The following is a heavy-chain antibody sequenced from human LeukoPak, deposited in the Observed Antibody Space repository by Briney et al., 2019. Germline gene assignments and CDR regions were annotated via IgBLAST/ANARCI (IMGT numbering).Heavy chain of an antibody. J-gene: IGHJ4*02. CDR3: ARSRDGYNFDY. D-gene: IGHD5-24*01. V-gene: IGHV3-9*01. CDR1: GFTFDDYA. CDR2: ISWNSGSI. Sequence: PGGSLRLSCAASGFTFDDYAMHWVRQAPGKGLEWVSGISWNSGSIGYADSVKGRFTISRDNAKNSLYLQMNSLRAEDTAVYYCARSRDGYNFDYWGQGIMVTVSS.